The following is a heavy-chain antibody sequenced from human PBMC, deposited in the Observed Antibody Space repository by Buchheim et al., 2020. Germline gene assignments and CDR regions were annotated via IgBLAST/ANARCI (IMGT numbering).Heavy chain of an antibody. CDR3: ARGLRREAAADEVRHPPFYYIDV. D-gene: IGHD6-13*01. Sequence: QVEVQESGPVVMKPSETLSLACAVSGYSLSSAYWWTWIRQPPGKGLEWIGEINHSGSTNYNPSLKSRVTISVDTSKNQFSLKLSSVTAADTAGYYCARGLRREAAADEVRHPPFYYIDVWGKGTT. J-gene: IGHJ6*03. CDR2: INHSGST. V-gene: IGHV4-4*02. CDR1: GYSLSSAYW.